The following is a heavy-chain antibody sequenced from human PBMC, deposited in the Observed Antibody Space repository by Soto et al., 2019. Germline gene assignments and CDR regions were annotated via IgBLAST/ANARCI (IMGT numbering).Heavy chain of an antibody. CDR3: AREAPYGYYDFWSGYYSQGYYYYYGMDV. CDR2: IWYDGSNK. Sequence: GGSLRLSCAASGFTFSSYGMHWVRQAPGKGLEWVAVIWYDGSNKYYADSVKGRFTISRDNSKNTLYLQMNSLRAEDTAVYYCAREAPYGYYDFWSGYYSQGYYYYYGMDVWGQGTTVTVSS. J-gene: IGHJ6*02. V-gene: IGHV3-33*01. CDR1: GFTFSSYG. D-gene: IGHD3-3*01.